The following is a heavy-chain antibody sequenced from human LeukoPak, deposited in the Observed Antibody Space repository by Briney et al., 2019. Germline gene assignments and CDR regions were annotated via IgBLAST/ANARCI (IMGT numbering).Heavy chain of an antibody. CDR3: ARDSSGGGWRYFDY. V-gene: IGHV3-33*08. D-gene: IGHD6-19*01. CDR1: GGSISGQY. J-gene: IGHJ4*02. Sequence: LSLTCTVSGGSISGQYWSLIRQPPGKGLEWVADIYYDGSTKYYGDSVKGRFTISRDNSENTLYLQMNSLRAEDTAVYYCARDSSGGGWRYFDYWGQGTLVTVSS. CDR2: IYYDGSTK.